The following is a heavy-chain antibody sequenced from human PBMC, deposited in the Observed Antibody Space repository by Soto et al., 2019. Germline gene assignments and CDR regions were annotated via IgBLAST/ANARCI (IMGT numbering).Heavy chain of an antibody. CDR3: ARTRQRLLWFGDHVIENWFDP. V-gene: IGHV4-31*03. J-gene: IGHJ5*02. Sequence: PSETLSLTCTVSGGSISSGGYYWSWIRQHPGKGLEWIGYIYYSGSTYYNPSLKSRVTISVDTSKNQFSLKLSSVTAADTAVYYCARTRQRLLWFGDHVIENWFDPWGQGTLVTVSS. D-gene: IGHD3-10*01. CDR1: GGSISSGGYY. CDR2: IYYSGST.